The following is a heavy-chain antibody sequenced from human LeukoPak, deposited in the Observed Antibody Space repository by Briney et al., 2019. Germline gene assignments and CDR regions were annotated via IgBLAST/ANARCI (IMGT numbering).Heavy chain of an antibody. J-gene: IGHJ5*01. Sequence: PGRSLRLSCAASGFTFHDYAMHWVRQVPGKGLEWVSGISWNRGSIGYADSVKGRFTISRDNAKNSLYLQMNSLRAEDTAFYYCAKNFDTLTGYYNPFDSWGQGTLVTVSS. CDR1: GFTFHDYA. D-gene: IGHD3-9*01. CDR2: ISWNRGSI. CDR3: AKNFDTLTGYYNPFDS. V-gene: IGHV3-9*01.